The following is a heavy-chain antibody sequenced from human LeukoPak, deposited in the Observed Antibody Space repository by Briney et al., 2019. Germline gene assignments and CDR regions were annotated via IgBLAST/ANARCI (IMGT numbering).Heavy chain of an antibody. CDR3: ASTISTVTVSDPRDAFDI. CDR1: GFTVTTNY. D-gene: IGHD3-9*01. Sequence: GGSLRLSCAASGFTVTTNYMSWARQAPGKGLEWVSVIYSGENIYADSVKGRFTISRDNSKNTLYLQMNSLRVEDTAVYYCASTISTVTVSDPRDAFDIWGQGTMVTVSS. V-gene: IGHV3-53*01. CDR2: IYSGENI. J-gene: IGHJ3*02.